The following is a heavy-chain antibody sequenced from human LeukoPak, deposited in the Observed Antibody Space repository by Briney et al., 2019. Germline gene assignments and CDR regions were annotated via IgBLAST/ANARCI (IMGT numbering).Heavy chain of an antibody. D-gene: IGHD6-19*01. CDR2: INTDGTST. Sequence: GGSLRLSCAASGFTLSSYWMHWVRQDPGKGLVWLSIINTDGTSTTYADSVKGRFTVSRDNAKNTLYLQMNNLRADDTAVYHCARLARSTSFDIWGQGTMVTVSP. V-gene: IGHV3-74*01. CDR1: GFTLSSYW. CDR3: ARLARSTSFDI. J-gene: IGHJ3*02.